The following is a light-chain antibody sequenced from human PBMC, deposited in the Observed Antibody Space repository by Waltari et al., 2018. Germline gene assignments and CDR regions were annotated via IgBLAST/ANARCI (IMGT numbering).Light chain of an antibody. CDR2: KAN. V-gene: IGLV8-61*01. CDR1: SGSLSTTSY. J-gene: IGLJ3*02. CDR3: ALYMGSGIWV. Sequence: QTVVTQEPSLSVSPGGTVTPPFALRSGSLSTTSYATWYQQTPGQAPRTLVYKANARSSGVPDRFSGSILGNTAALTITGAQADDESDYYCALYMGSGIWVFGGGTRLTVL.